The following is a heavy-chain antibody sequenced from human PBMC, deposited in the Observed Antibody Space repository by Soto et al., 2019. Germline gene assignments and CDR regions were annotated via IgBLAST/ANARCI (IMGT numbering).Heavy chain of an antibody. D-gene: IGHD1-7*01. CDR1: GFTFSSYD. V-gene: IGHV3-13*01. CDR3: ARGHRNYGSYYFDY. CDR2: IGTAGDT. Sequence: GGSLRLSCAASGFTFSSYDMHWVRQATGKGLEWVSAIGTAGDTYYPGSVKGRFTISRENAKNSLYLQMNSLRAEDTAVYYCARGHRNYGSYYFDYWGQGTLVTVSS. J-gene: IGHJ4*02.